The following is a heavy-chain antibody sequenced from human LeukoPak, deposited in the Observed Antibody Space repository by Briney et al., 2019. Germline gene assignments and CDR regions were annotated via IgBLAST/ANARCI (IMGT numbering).Heavy chain of an antibody. CDR2: XIPIFGTS. D-gene: IGHD2-15*01. J-gene: IGHJ4*02. V-gene: IGHV1-69*01. CDR3: AREYCSGGSCYEYYFDY. Sequence: APGQGLEGMGGXIPIFGTSNYAQKFQGRVTITADESTSTAYMELSSLRSEDTAVYYCAREYCSGGSCYEYYFDYWGQGTLVTVSS.